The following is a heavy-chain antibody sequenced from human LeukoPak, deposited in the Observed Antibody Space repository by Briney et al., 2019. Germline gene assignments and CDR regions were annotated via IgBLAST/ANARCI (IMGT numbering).Heavy chain of an antibody. Sequence: GRSLRLSCAASGFTFSSYGMHWVRQAPGKGLEWVAVISYDGSNKYYADSVKGRFTISRDNSKNTLYLQMNSLRAEDTAVYYCAKAVDSGYDVFLTDYFDYWGPGTLVSVSS. CDR2: ISYDGSNK. V-gene: IGHV3-30*18. J-gene: IGHJ4*02. D-gene: IGHD5-12*01. CDR3: AKAVDSGYDVFLTDYFDY. CDR1: GFTFSSYG.